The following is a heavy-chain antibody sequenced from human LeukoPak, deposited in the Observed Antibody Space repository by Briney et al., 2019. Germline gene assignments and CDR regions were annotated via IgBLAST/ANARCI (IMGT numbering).Heavy chain of an antibody. V-gene: IGHV1-69*05. CDR3: ARPQTHCSSTSCYTAGLDY. CDR2: IIPIFGTA. CDR1: GSTFSSYA. J-gene: IGHJ4*02. Sequence: SVKVSCKASGSTFSSYAISWVRQAPGQGLEWMGGIIPIFGTANYAQKFQGRVTITTDESTSTAYMELSSLRSEDTAVYYCARPQTHCSSTSCYTAGLDYWGQGTLVTVSS. D-gene: IGHD2-2*02.